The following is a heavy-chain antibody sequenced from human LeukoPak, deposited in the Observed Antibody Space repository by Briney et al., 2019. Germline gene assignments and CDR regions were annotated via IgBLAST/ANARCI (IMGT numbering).Heavy chain of an antibody. CDR1: GYSFTSYW. CDR3: GVIVVATGWAFDI. V-gene: IGHV5-51*01. CDR2: IYPGDSDT. D-gene: IGHD3-22*01. Sequence: GESLKISCKGSGYSFTSYWIGWVRQMPGKGLEWMGIIYPGDSDTRYSPSFQGQVTISADKSISTAYLQWSSLKASDTAMYYCGVIVVATGWAFDIWGQGTMVTVSS. J-gene: IGHJ3*02.